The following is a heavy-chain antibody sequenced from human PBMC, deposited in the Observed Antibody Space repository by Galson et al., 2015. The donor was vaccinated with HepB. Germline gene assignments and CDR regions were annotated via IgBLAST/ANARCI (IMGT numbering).Heavy chain of an antibody. D-gene: IGHD2-15*01. CDR3: AARRNGWRVHTFDY. J-gene: IGHJ4*02. Sequence: SLRLSCAASGFSFSVSWMSWVRQAPGKGLEWVANIKQDGSEKNYVDSVKGRFIISRVNTKSSLFLQMNSLRAEDTAVYYCAARRNGWRVHTFDYWGQGVLVSVSA. V-gene: IGHV3-7*03. CDR2: IKQDGSEK. CDR1: GFSFSVSW.